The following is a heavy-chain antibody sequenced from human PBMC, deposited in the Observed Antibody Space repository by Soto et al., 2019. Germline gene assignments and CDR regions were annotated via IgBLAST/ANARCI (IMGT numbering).Heavy chain of an antibody. CDR2: IFYSGST. D-gene: IGHD3-10*02. V-gene: IGHV4-59*01. Sequence: QVQLQESGPGLVKPSENLSLTCTVSGGSISSYYWSWIRQPPGKGLEWIGIIFYSGSTGYNPSLTSRVTISIVTSVYQFSLKLNSSTAVDTAVYYCASMIGDPVLSFDSWGQGTLVAVSS. CDR3: ASMIGDPVLSFDS. CDR1: GGSISSYY. J-gene: IGHJ5*01.